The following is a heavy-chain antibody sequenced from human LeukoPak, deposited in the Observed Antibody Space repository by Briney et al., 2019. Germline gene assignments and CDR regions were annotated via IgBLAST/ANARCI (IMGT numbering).Heavy chain of an antibody. D-gene: IGHD3-22*01. CDR2: IWYDGSNK. Sequence: GGSLRLSCAASGFTFSSYGMHWVRQAPGKGLEWVAVIWYDGSNKYYADSVKGRFTISRDNSKNTLYLQMNSLRAEDTAVYYCAKERHSSGYYTWGQGTLVTVSS. CDR3: AKERHSSGYYT. J-gene: IGHJ5*02. V-gene: IGHV3-33*06. CDR1: GFTFSSYG.